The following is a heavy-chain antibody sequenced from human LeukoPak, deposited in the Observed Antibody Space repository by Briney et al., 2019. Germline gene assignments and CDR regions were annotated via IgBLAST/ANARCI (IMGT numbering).Heavy chain of an antibody. Sequence: ASVKVSCKASGYTFTSYDINWVRQATGQGLEWMGWMNPNSGNTGYAQKFQGRVTITRNTSISTAYMELSSLRSEDTAVYYCAREVGMVARRHFDYWGQGTLVTVSS. V-gene: IGHV1-8*03. CDR2: MNPNSGNT. CDR3: AREVGMVARRHFDY. D-gene: IGHD1-26*01. CDR1: GYTFTSYD. J-gene: IGHJ4*02.